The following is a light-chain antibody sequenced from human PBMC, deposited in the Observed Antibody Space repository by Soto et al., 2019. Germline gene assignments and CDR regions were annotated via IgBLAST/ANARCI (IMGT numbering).Light chain of an antibody. CDR2: KAS. J-gene: IGKJ1*01. CDR3: QQYNTYSWT. V-gene: IGKV1-5*03. CDR1: QSISNW. Sequence: DIQMTQSPSTLSASVGARVSITCRASQSISNWLAWYQQKPGKAPKLLIYKASSLESGVPSRFSGSGSGTEFTLTISSLQPEDFATYYCQQYNTYSWTFGQGNKVDIK.